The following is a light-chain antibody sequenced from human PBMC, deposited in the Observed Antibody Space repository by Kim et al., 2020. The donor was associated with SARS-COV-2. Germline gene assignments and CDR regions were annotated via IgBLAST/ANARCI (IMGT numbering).Light chain of an antibody. Sequence: SSELTQDPAVSVALGQTVRITCQGDSLRSYYASWYQQKPGQAPVLVIYGKNNRPSGLPDRFSGSSSGNTASLTITGAQAEDEADYYCNSRDSSGNHWVF. J-gene: IGLJ3*02. V-gene: IGLV3-19*01. CDR2: GKN. CDR3: NSRDSSGNHWV. CDR1: SLRSYY.